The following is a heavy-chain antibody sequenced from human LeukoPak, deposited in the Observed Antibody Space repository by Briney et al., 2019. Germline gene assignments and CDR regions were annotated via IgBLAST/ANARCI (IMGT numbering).Heavy chain of an antibody. J-gene: IGHJ2*01. CDR2: VKQDGSGE. CDR3: ARDSKTDWYFDL. D-gene: IGHD2-21*02. V-gene: IGHV3-7*01. Sequence: GGSLRLSCAASGFTLTNYWMSWVRQAPGKGLEWVANVKQDGSGEYYVDSVKGRFTISRDNAKNTVYLQMNSLRAEDTAVYYCARDSKTDWYFDLWGRGTLVTVSS. CDR1: GFTLTNYW.